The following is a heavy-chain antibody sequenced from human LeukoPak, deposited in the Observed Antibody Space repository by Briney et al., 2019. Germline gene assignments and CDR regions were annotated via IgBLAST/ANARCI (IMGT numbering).Heavy chain of an antibody. Sequence: GGSLRLSCAASGFTFRSHDMSWVRQAPGKGLEWVSGISASGGSTFYADSVKGRFTISRDNSKNTLYLQMNGLRVEDTAVYYCAKTYYDFWSGYPYPGDYYYGMDVWGQGTTVTVSS. CDR2: ISASGGST. CDR3: AKTYYDFWSGYPYPGDYYYGMDV. D-gene: IGHD3-3*01. CDR1: GFTFRSHD. V-gene: IGHV3-23*01. J-gene: IGHJ6*02.